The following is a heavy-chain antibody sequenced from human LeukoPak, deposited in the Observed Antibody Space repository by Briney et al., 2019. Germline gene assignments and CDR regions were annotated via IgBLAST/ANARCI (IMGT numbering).Heavy chain of an antibody. CDR1: GGSIRSSYYY. J-gene: IGHJ5*02. V-gene: IGHV4-39*01. CDR2: IYDSGST. Sequence: SETLSLTCTVSGGSIRSSYYYWGWIRQPPGKGLEWIGSIYDSGSTYYNPSLKSRVTISVDTSKNQFSLKLSSVTAADTAVYYCARQSYYYGSGSHRARASGWFDPWGQGTLVTVSS. CDR3: ARQSYYYGSGSHRARASGWFDP. D-gene: IGHD3-10*01.